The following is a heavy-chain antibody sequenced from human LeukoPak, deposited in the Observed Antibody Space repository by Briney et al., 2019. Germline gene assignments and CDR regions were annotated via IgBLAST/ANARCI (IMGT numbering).Heavy chain of an antibody. D-gene: IGHD2-2*01. Sequence: SETLSLTCTVSGGSISSYYWSWIRQPPGKGLEWIGYIYYSGSTNYSPSLKSRVTISVDTSKNQFSLKLSSVTAADTAVYYCARPAAASGYYYMDVWGKGTTVTVSS. CDR3: ARPAAASGYYYMDV. J-gene: IGHJ6*03. CDR2: IYYSGST. V-gene: IGHV4-59*01. CDR1: GGSISSYY.